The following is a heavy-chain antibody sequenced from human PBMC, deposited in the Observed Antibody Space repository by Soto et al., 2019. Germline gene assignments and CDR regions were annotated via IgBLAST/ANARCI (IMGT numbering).Heavy chain of an antibody. V-gene: IGHV3-23*01. Sequence: VGSLRLSCAASGFTFSNHGMSWVRQSPGKGLEWVSAISGGSTSTYYADSVKGRFTISRDNSKNTLYLQMNNLRAEDTAVYYCAKDHLIIPPPGIVRGRAPYFDNWCQGILGTVSS. D-gene: IGHD1-26*01. CDR3: AKDHLIIPPPGIVRGRAPYFDN. CDR2: ISGGSTST. CDR1: GFTFSNHG. J-gene: IGHJ4*02.